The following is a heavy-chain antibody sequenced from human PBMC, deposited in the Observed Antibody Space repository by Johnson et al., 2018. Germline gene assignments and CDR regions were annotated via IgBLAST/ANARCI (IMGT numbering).Heavy chain of an antibody. CDR3: TTERKTVTTGYPPLYYYYMDV. J-gene: IGHJ6*03. Sequence: VQLVQSGGGLVQPGGSLRLSCAASGFTFSNAWMNWVRQAPGKGLEWVGRIKSKTDGGTTDYAAPVKGRFTISKDDSKNTLYLQMNSLKTEDTAVYYCTTERKTVTTGYPPLYYYYMDVWGKGTTVTVSS. D-gene: IGHD4-11*01. CDR2: IKSKTDGGTT. V-gene: IGHV3-15*07. CDR1: GFTFSNAW.